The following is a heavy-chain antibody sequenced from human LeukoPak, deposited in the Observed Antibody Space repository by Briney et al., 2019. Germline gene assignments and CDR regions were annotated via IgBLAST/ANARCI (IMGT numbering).Heavy chain of an antibody. CDR1: GFIFRDYS. V-gene: IGHV3-48*02. CDR2: ISSRGSKI. D-gene: IGHD2/OR15-2a*01. CDR3: ARVQGVCNSTTCFVGNADV. Sequence: GGSLRLSCVGSGFIFRDYSMNWVRQSPGKGLEGVSYISSRGSKIFYADSVKGRLTVSRDNAKNSLFLQMNGLRDEDTAMYYCARVQGVCNSTTCFVGNADVWGKGTTVSVSS. J-gene: IGHJ6*04.